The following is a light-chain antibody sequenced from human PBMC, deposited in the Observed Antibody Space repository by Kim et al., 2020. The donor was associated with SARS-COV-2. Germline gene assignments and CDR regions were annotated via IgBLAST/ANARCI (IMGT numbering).Light chain of an antibody. CDR2: EDD. CDR3: QSYNRDNVL. Sequence: GKTVPISCTRSSGSIDDNYVQWYQQRPGGVPTTVIYEDDQRPSGVSDRFSGSIDNSSTSASLTISGLRTEDEADYYCQSYNRDNVLFGGGTQLTVL. V-gene: IGLV6-57*03. CDR1: SGSIDDNY. J-gene: IGLJ2*01.